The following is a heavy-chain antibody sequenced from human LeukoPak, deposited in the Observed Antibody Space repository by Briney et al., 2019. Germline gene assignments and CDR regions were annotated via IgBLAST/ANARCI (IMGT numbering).Heavy chain of an antibody. V-gene: IGHV3-11*01. J-gene: IGHJ6*03. CDR2: FSESGSIM. D-gene: IGHD4-17*01. CDR1: GFIFSDHY. Sequence: NPGGSLRLSCAASGFIFSDHYMNWVRQAPGKGLEWVSYFSESGSIMYYADSVKGRFTISRDNAKKSLYLQINSLRAEDTAVYYCARRTLHYRDTGFYHMDVWGKGTTVTVSS. CDR3: ARRTLHYRDTGFYHMDV.